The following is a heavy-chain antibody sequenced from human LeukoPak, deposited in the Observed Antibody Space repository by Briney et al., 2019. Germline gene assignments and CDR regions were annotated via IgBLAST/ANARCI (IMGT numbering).Heavy chain of an antibody. V-gene: IGHV3-43*01. CDR2: IIWAGGST. CDR3: AKDIVRKTIYVPAFDY. J-gene: IGHJ4*02. D-gene: IGHD3-16*01. Sequence: GGSLRLSCAASGFTFDDYTMHWVRQAPGKGLEWVSLIIWAGGSTYYADSVKGRFTISRDNSKNSLYLQMNSLRTEDTALYYCAKDIVRKTIYVPAFDYWGQGTLVTVSS. CDR1: GFTFDDYT.